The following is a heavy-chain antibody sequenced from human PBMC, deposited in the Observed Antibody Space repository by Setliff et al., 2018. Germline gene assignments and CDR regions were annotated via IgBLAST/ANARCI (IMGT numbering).Heavy chain of an antibody. CDR3: ARSRSNFWSGYFNWFDP. Sequence: PGESLKISCKGPGYSFTSYWIGWVRQMPGKGLEWMGIIYPGDSDTRYSPSFQGQVTISADKSISTAYLQWSSLKASDTAMYYCARSRSNFWSGYFNWFDPWGQGTLVTVSS. D-gene: IGHD3-3*01. V-gene: IGHV5-51*01. CDR1: GYSFTSYW. CDR2: IYPGDSDT. J-gene: IGHJ5*02.